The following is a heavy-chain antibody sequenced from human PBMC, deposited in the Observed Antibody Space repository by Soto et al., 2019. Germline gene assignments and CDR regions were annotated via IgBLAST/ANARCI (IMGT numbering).Heavy chain of an antibody. CDR2: IYTSGST. CDR1: D. J-gene: IGHJ6*02. D-gene: IGHD3-3*01. CDR3: ARDRGIYDFCSGYYPPYYCCSVMAV. Sequence: DGRRIRQNTEKGLEWMGLIYTSGSTNYSPSLKSRVTMSVDTSKNQFSLKLSSVTAADTAVYYCARDRGIYDFCSGYYPPYYCCSVMAVWGHGTSVTGFS. V-gene: IGHV4-4*07.